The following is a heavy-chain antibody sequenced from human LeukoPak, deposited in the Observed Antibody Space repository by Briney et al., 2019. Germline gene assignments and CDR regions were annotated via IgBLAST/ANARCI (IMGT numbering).Heavy chain of an antibody. Sequence: SETLSLTCTVSGGSISSGDYYWSWIRQPPGKGLEWIGYIYYSGSTYYNPSLQSRFTISVDTSKNQFSLKLSSVTAADTAVYYCARAAPSAFDIWGQGTMVTVSS. V-gene: IGHV4-30-4*01. J-gene: IGHJ3*02. CDR3: ARAAPSAFDI. CDR1: GGSISSGDYY. CDR2: IYYSGST.